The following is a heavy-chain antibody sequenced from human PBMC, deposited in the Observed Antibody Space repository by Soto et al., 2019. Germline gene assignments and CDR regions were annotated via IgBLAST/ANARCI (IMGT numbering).Heavy chain of an antibody. V-gene: IGHV3-23*01. Sequence: GGSLRLSCAASGFTFSSYSMSWVRQAPGKGLEWVSAISGSGGSTYYADSVKGRFTIARDNSMNTLYLQMTSLGAEDPAVYYCAKLGKAWFYYGSGSYYNGGYFDYWGQGTLVTVSS. CDR2: ISGSGGST. J-gene: IGHJ4*02. CDR3: AKLGKAWFYYGSGSYYNGGYFDY. CDR1: GFTFSSYS. D-gene: IGHD3-10*01.